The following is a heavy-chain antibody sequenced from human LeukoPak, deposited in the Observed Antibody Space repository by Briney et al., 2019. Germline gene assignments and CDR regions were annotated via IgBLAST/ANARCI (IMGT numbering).Heavy chain of an antibody. Sequence: SVKVSCKASGGTFSSYAISWVRQAPGQGLEWMGGIIPIFGTANYAQKFQGRVTITADESMSTAYMELSSLRSEDTAVYYCARAGRYFDWFSSIDYYYYMDVWGKGTTVTISS. D-gene: IGHD3-9*01. J-gene: IGHJ6*03. CDR1: GGTFSSYA. CDR3: ARAGRYFDWFSSIDYYYYMDV. V-gene: IGHV1-69*13. CDR2: IIPIFGTA.